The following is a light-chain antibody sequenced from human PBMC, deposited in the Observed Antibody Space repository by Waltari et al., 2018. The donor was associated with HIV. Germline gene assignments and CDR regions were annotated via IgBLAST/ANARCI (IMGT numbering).Light chain of an antibody. V-gene: IGLV2-14*03. CDR1: SYDIGKYNY. Sequence: CSGTSYDIGKYNYVSWYQQHPGEAPKLLISDVSSRPSGVSTRFSGSKSGNTASLTISGLQADDEAHYFCSSYTGDNTVIFAGGTKVTV. CDR3: SSYTGDNTVI. J-gene: IGLJ2*01. CDR2: DVS.